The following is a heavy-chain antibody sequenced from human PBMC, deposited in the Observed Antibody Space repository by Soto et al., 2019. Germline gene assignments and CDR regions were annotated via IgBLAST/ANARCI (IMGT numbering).Heavy chain of an antibody. CDR1: GYTFTSYD. J-gene: IGHJ6*02. D-gene: IGHD5-18*01. CDR2: MNPNSGNT. Sequence: QVQLVQSGAEVKKPGASVKVSCKASGYTFTSYDINWVRQATGQGLEWMGWMNPNSGNTGYAQKFQGRVTMTRNTSIGTAYMERSSLRSEDTAVYYCARGKTAMVSYYYGMDVWGQGTTVTVSS. CDR3: ARGKTAMVSYYYGMDV. V-gene: IGHV1-8*01.